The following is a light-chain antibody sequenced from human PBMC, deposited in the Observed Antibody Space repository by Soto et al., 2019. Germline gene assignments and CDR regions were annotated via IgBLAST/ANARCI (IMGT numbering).Light chain of an antibody. V-gene: IGKV1-5*01. Sequence: DIQMTQSPSTLSASVGDRVTITCRASQSSSIWLAWYQQKPGKAPKVLIFDASRLESGVPSRFSGSGSGTEFTLNISSLQPDDFATYYCQQYNGYSSWTFGQGTKVEIK. CDR3: QQYNGYSSWT. J-gene: IGKJ1*01. CDR2: DAS. CDR1: QSSSIW.